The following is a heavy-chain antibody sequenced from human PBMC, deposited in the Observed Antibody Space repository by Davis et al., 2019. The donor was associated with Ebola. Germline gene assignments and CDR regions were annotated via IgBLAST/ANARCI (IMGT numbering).Heavy chain of an antibody. J-gene: IGHJ2*01. Sequence: AASVKVSCKASGGTFSSYVINWVRQATGQGLEWMGWMNPNSGNTGYAQKFQGRVTMTRNTSISTAYMELSSLRSEDTAVYYCARRKAFTVKSIVATIRYWYFDLWGRGTLVTVSS. CDR3: ARRKAFTVKSIVATIRYWYFDL. V-gene: IGHV1-8*02. CDR1: GGTFSSYV. CDR2: MNPNSGNT. D-gene: IGHD5-12*01.